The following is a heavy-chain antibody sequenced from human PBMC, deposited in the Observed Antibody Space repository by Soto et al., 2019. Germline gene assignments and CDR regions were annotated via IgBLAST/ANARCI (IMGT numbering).Heavy chain of an antibody. CDR2: ISAYNGNT. D-gene: IGHD6-13*01. CDR1: GYTFTSYG. J-gene: IGHJ4*02. V-gene: IGHV1-18*01. Sequence: QVQLVQSGAEVKKPGASVKVSCKASGYTFTSYGISWVRQAPGQGLEWMGWISAYNGNTNYAQKLQGRVTMTTDTSTRTAYMERRSLRSDDTAVYYCPRESSSSGHDYWGQGTLVTVSS. CDR3: PRESSSSGHDY.